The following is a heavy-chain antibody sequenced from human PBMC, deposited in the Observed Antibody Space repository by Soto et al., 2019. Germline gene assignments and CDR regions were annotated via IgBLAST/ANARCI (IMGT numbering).Heavy chain of an antibody. Sequence: PWGSLRLACAASVFTFSSDAMHWVREAPGKGLEWVAVISYDGSNKYYADSVKGRFTISRDNSKNTLYLQMNSLRAEDTAVYYCARGGIQQLVVYYGMDVWGQGTTVTVSS. J-gene: IGHJ6*02. CDR2: ISYDGSNK. CDR3: ARGGIQQLVVYYGMDV. V-gene: IGHV3-30-3*01. CDR1: VFTFSSDA. D-gene: IGHD6-13*01.